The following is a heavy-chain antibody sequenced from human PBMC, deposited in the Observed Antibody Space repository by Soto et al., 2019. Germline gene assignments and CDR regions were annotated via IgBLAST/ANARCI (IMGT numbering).Heavy chain of an antibody. D-gene: IGHD3-22*01. CDR2: IYPGDSDT. J-gene: IGHJ4*02. Sequence: PGESLKISCKGSGYSFTSYWIGWVRQMPGKGLEWMGIIYPGDSDTRYSPSFQGQVTISADKSISTAYLQWSSLKASDTAMYHCARLPFRYYDSSGYYLFDYWGQGTLVTVSS. CDR3: ARLPFRYYDSSGYYLFDY. CDR1: GYSFTSYW. V-gene: IGHV5-51*01.